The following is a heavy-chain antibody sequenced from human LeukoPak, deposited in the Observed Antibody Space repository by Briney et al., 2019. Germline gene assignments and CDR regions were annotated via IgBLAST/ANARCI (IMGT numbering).Heavy chain of an antibody. Sequence: TGGSLRLSCAASGFTFSDYYMSWIRQAPGKGLEWVSYIGRSGTTIHYADPVKGRFTSSWDNAKKPLYLQMNSLRAEDTAVYYCAKDARVAAHFDYWGQGTLVTVSS. CDR3: AKDARVAAHFDY. V-gene: IGHV3-11*01. J-gene: IGHJ4*02. CDR2: IGRSGTTI. CDR1: GFTFSDYY.